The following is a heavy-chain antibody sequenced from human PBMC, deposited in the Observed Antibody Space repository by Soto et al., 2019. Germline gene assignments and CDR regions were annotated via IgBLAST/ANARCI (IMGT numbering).Heavy chain of an antibody. V-gene: IGHV4-4*02. D-gene: IGHD6-13*01. CDR3: ASTFGAAESGPDAFDI. J-gene: IGHJ3*02. Sequence: QVQLQESGPGLVKPSGTLSLTCAVSGGSISSSNWWSWVRQPPGKGLEWIGEIYHSGSTNYNPSLKSRVTLSVDKSKNQFSLKLSSVTAADTAVYYCASTFGAAESGPDAFDIWGQGTMVTVSS. CDR1: GGSISSSNW. CDR2: IYHSGST.